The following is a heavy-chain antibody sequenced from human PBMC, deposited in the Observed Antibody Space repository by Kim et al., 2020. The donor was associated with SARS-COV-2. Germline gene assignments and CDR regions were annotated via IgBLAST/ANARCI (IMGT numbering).Heavy chain of an antibody. Sequence: GGSLRLSCAASGFTFDAYVMHWARQAPGRGLEWVAVVSYDGSNTFYTDSVKGRFTISRDNFKKTLYLQMNSLRSDDTAVYYCARALNSCSDLRCDLRYF. J-gene: IGHJ1*01. CDR1: GFTFDAYV. D-gene: IGHD2-15*01. V-gene: IGHV3-30-3*01. CDR3: ARALNSCSDLRCDLRYF. CDR2: VSYDGSNT.